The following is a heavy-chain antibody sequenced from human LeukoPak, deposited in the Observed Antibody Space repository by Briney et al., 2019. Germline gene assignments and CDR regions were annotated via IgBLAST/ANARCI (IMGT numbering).Heavy chain of an antibody. CDR2: IYSGGST. Sequence: GGSLRLSCAVSGITFSSYAMSWVRQAPGKGLEWVSVIYSGGSTYYADSVKGRFTISRDNSKNTLYLQMNSLRAEDTAVYYCARGQYYYDSSGYYHRYYFDSWGQGTLVTVSS. V-gene: IGHV3-53*01. J-gene: IGHJ4*02. CDR1: GITFSSYA. D-gene: IGHD3-22*01. CDR3: ARGQYYYDSSGYYHRYYFDS.